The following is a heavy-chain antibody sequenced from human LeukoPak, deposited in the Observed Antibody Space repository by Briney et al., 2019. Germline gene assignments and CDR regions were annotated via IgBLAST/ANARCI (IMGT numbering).Heavy chain of an antibody. CDR1: GGSISSGDYY. Sequence: NSSQTLSLTCTVSGGSISSGDYYWRWIRQPPGKGLEWIVYIYYSGSTYYNPSLKSRFTISVDTSKNQFSLKLSSVTAADTAVYYCARVLVGGSYYEKWHAFDIWGQGTMVTVSS. V-gene: IGHV4-30-4*08. CDR3: ARVLVGGSYYEKWHAFDI. CDR2: IYYSGST. J-gene: IGHJ3*02. D-gene: IGHD1-26*01.